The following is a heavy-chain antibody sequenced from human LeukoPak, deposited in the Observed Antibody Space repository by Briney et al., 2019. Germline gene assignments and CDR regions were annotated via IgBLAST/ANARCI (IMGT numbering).Heavy chain of an antibody. J-gene: IGHJ5*02. Sequence: ASVKVSCKAAGYTFTGYYMHWVRQAPGQGLEWMGWINPNSGGTNYAQKFQGRVTMTRDTSISTAYMELSRLRSDDTAVYYCARDSGTTGEVKFDPWGQGTLVTVSS. CDR2: INPNSGGT. CDR1: GYTFTGYY. V-gene: IGHV1-2*02. CDR3: ARDSGTTGEVKFDP. D-gene: IGHD3-10*01.